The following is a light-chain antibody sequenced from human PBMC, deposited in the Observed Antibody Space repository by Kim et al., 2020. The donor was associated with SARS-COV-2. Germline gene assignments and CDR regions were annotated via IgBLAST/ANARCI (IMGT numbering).Light chain of an antibody. V-gene: IGLV2-14*03. CDR2: DVS. CDR1: SRDVGGYNY. CDR3: SSYTSSSTLYV. J-gene: IGLJ1*01. Sequence: TGTCTGTSRDVGGYNYVSWYQQHQGKAPKLMIYDVSNRPSGVSNRFSGSKSGNTASLTISGLQAEDEADYYCSSYTSSSTLYVFGTGTKVTVL.